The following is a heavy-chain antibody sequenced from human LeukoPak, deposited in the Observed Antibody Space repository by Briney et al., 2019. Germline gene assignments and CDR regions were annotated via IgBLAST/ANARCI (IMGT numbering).Heavy chain of an antibody. CDR3: AREGCSGGSCYSGYYFDY. CDR2: IYYSGST. D-gene: IGHD2-15*01. CDR1: GGSISSSSYY. J-gene: IGHJ4*02. Sequence: SETLSLTCTVSGGSISSSSYYWGWIRQPPGKGLEWIGSIYYSGSTYYNPSLKSRVTISVDTSKNQFSLKLSSVTAADTAVYYCAREGCSGGSCYSGYYFDYWGQGTLVAVSS. V-gene: IGHV4-39*07.